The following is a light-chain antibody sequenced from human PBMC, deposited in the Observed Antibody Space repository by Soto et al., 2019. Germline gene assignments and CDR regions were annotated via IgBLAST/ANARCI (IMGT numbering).Light chain of an antibody. J-gene: IGLJ1*01. CDR1: SSNIGSNL. CDR2: NNN. CDR3: AAWDDRLDVYV. V-gene: IGLV1-44*01. Sequence: QSVLTQPPSASGTPGQRVTISCSGSSSNIGSNLVNWYQQLPGTAPKLVMYNNNQWPSGVPDRFSGSKSGTSASLAISGLQSEDEADYYCAAWDDRLDVYVFGTGTKVTVL.